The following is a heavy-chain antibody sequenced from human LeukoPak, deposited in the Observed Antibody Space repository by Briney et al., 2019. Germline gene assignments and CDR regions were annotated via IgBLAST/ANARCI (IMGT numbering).Heavy chain of an antibody. D-gene: IGHD1-26*01. Sequence: PGGSLRLSCAASGFTFSSYSMNWVRQAPGKGLEWVSSISTSSIYIYYADSVKGRFTISRDNSKNTLYLQMNSLRAEDTAVYYCAKASGGSYLYYFDYWGQGTLVTVSS. CDR2: ISTSSIYI. CDR3: AKASGGSYLYYFDY. CDR1: GFTFSSYS. J-gene: IGHJ4*02. V-gene: IGHV3-21*04.